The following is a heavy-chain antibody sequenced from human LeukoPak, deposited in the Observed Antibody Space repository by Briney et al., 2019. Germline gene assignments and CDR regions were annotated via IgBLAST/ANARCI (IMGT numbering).Heavy chain of an antibody. V-gene: IGHV3-74*01. Sequence: GASLRLSCAASGFTFSSYWMHWVRQAPGKGLVWVSRINSDGSSTSYADSVKGRFTISRDNAKNTLYLQMNSLRAEDTAVYYCARAGYYYDSSGYSAYWGQGTLVTVSS. J-gene: IGHJ4*02. D-gene: IGHD3-22*01. CDR1: GFTFSSYW. CDR2: INSDGSST. CDR3: ARAGYYYDSSGYSAY.